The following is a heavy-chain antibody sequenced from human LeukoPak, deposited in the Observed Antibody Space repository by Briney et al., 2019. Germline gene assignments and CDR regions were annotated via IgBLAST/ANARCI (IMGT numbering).Heavy chain of an antibody. J-gene: IGHJ4*02. Sequence: SETLSLTCAVSGFSISSGYYWGWLRQPPGKGLEWIASLFRSVSTYYNPSLKSRATISVDMSKNEISLKMNSVTAADTAVYYFARYRNRSVTTADYFDYWGQGALVIVSS. CDR1: GFSISSGYY. CDR3: ARYRNRSVTTADYFDY. D-gene: IGHD4-17*01. CDR2: LFRSVST. V-gene: IGHV4-38-2*01.